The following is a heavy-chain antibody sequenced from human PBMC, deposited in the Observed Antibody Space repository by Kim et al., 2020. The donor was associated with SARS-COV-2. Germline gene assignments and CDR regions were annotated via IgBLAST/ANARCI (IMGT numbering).Heavy chain of an antibody. J-gene: IGHJ5*02. V-gene: IGHV4-39*02. Sequence: SETLSLTCSVSGGSINNSSYYWGWIRQPPGKGLEWIGSVYYSGTTYYTPSLKSRVTISVDTSNNYFSLRLSSVTAADTAVYYCARLRSGVGWFDPWGQGT. CDR1: GGSINNSSYY. CDR2: VYYSGTT. CDR3: ARLRSGVGWFDP. D-gene: IGHD5-12*01.